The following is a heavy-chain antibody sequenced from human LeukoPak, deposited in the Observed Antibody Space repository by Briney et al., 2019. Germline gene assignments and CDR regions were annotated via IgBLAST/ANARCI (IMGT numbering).Heavy chain of an antibody. CDR3: AKDQSGSYYSGNWFDP. CDR2: ISWNSGSI. V-gene: IGHV3-9*01. D-gene: IGHD1-26*01. J-gene: IGHJ5*02. Sequence: PGGSLRLSCAASGFTFDDYAMHWVRQAPGKGLEWVSGISWNSGSIGYADSVKGRFTISRDNAKNSLYLQMNSLRAEDTALCYCAKDQSGSYYSGNWFDPWGQGTLVTVSS. CDR1: GFTFDDYA.